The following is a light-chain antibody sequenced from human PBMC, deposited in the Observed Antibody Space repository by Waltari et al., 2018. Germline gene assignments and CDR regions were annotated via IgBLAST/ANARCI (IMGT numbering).Light chain of an antibody. J-gene: IGLJ1*01. Sequence: QSALTQPPSASGSPGQSVTISCTGTASDVGGYRYVSWCQPHPGKAPKLIIFDFSKRPSGVPDAVSGSKSGNTASLTVSGLQAEDEADYYCSSYAGSNNYVFGTGTKVTVL. CDR1: ASDVGGYRY. CDR3: SSYAGSNNYV. CDR2: DFS. V-gene: IGLV2-8*01.